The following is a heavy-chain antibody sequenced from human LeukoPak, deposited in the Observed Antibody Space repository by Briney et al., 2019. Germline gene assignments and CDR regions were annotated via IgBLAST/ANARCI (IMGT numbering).Heavy chain of an antibody. J-gene: IGHJ4*02. CDR1: GFTFGDYA. V-gene: IGHV3-7*01. CDR3: ARDKQWLVHGC. D-gene: IGHD6-19*01. CDR2: IKQDGSEK. Sequence: PGGSLRLSCTASGFTFGDYAMSWFRQAPGKGLEWVANIKQDGSEKYYVDSVKGRFTISRDNAKNSLYLQMNSLRAEDTAVYYCARDKQWLVHGCWGQGTLVTVSS.